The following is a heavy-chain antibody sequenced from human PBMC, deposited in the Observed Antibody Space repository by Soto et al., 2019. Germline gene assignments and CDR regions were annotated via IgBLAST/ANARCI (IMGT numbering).Heavy chain of an antibody. CDR3: ARDLRGLLWFGELLWAAGMDV. CDR1: GFTFSSYA. J-gene: IGHJ6*02. D-gene: IGHD3-10*01. Sequence: GSLRLSCAASGFTFSSYAMHWVRQAPGKGLEWVAVISYDGSNKYYADSVKGRFTISRDNSKNTLYLQMNSLRAEDTAVYYCARDLRGLLWFGELLWAAGMDVWGQGXTVTVSS. V-gene: IGHV3-30-3*01. CDR2: ISYDGSNK.